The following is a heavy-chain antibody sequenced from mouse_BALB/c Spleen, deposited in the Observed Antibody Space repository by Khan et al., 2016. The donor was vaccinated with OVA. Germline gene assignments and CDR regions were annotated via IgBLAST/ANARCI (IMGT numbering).Heavy chain of an antibody. Sequence: QVQLKDSGPGLVAPSQSLSITCTISGFSLTNYGVHWVRQPPGKGLEWLVVIWRDGSTNYNSALKSRLTVDKDNSKSQVFLKMNSLQTYDTAMYFCARQPYYHYNIMDYWGQGTSVTVSS. J-gene: IGHJ4*01. D-gene: IGHD2-10*01. V-gene: IGHV2-6-1*01. CDR3: ARQPYYHYNIMDY. CDR1: GFSLTNYG. CDR2: IWRDGST.